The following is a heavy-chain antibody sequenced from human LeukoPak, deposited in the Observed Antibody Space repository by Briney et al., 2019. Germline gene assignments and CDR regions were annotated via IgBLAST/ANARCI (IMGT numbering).Heavy chain of an antibody. CDR2: ISSSGTYV. Sequence: GGSLRLSCAASGFTFSSYSMNWVRQAPGKGLEWVSSISSSGTYVYYADSVKGRFTISRDNAKNSLSLQINSLRADDAAVYYCARASSKQLAGYLPDGFDIWGEGTLATVSS. J-gene: IGHJ3*02. D-gene: IGHD3-9*01. CDR3: ARASSKQLAGYLPDGFDI. CDR1: GFTFSSYS. V-gene: IGHV3-21*01.